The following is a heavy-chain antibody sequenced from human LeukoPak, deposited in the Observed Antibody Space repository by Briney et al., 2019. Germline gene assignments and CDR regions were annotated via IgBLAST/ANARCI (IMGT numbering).Heavy chain of an antibody. D-gene: IGHD6-19*01. CDR1: GFTFSSYS. CDR3: ARTETQWLVPTEFDY. CDR2: IYYSGST. J-gene: IGHJ4*02. Sequence: GSLRLSCAASGFTFSSYSMNWVRQPPGKGLEWIGSIYYSGSTYYNPSLKSRVTISVDTSKNQFSLKLSSVTAADTAVYYCARTETQWLVPTEFDYWGQGTLVTVSS. V-gene: IGHV4-39*07.